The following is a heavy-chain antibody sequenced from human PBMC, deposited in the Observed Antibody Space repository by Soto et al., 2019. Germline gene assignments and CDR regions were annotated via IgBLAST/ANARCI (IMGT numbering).Heavy chain of an antibody. CDR3: AKDGYTFGSADF. D-gene: IGHD5-18*01. Sequence: QVQLVESGGGVVQPGRSLRLSCAASGFTFSNYGMHWVRQAPGKWLEWVALISSDGSNKYYADSVKGRFTISRDNSKNTLYLQMNSLSAEETAVYYCAKDGYTFGSADFWGQGTLVTVSS. CDR2: ISSDGSNK. J-gene: IGHJ4*02. V-gene: IGHV3-30*18. CDR1: GFTFSNYG.